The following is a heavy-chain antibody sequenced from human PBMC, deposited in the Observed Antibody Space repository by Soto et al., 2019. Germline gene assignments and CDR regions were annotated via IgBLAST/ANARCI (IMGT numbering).Heavy chain of an antibody. CDR3: ARDYLYYYDSSGKMDAFDI. CDR1: GGTFSSYA. J-gene: IGHJ3*02. V-gene: IGHV1-69*06. CDR2: IIPIFGTA. D-gene: IGHD3-22*01. Sequence: SVKVSCKASGGTFSSYAISWVRQAPGQGLEWMGGIIPIFGTANYAQKFQGRVTITADKSTSTAYMELSSLRSEDTAVYYCARDYLYYYDSSGKMDAFDIWGQGTMVTVPS.